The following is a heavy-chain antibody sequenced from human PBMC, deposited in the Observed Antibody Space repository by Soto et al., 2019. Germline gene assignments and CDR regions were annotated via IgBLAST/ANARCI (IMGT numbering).Heavy chain of an antibody. CDR2: IYPGDSDT. D-gene: IGHD2-15*01. Sequence: GESLKISCKGSGYSFTSYWIGWVRQMPGKGLEWMGIIYPGDSDTRYSPSFQGQVTISADKSISTAYLQWSSLKASDTAMYYCARQVPSSGGSDWFDPWGQGTLVTVSS. CDR3: ARQVPSSGGSDWFDP. J-gene: IGHJ5*02. CDR1: GYSFTSYW. V-gene: IGHV5-51*01.